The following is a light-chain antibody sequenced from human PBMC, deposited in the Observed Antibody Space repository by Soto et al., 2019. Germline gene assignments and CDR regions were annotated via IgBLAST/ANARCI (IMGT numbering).Light chain of an antibody. J-gene: IGKJ2*01. CDR1: QSVTSSI. CDR2: GAS. Sequence: EIVLTESPFTQYWSRGGRATVPVSASQSVTSSILAWYQQRPGQAPRLLIHGASIRATGIPGRFSGSGSGTDFTLTISRLEPEDFAVYYCQQYEGSPQTFGQGTKVDIK. V-gene: IGKV3-20*01. CDR3: QQYEGSPQT.